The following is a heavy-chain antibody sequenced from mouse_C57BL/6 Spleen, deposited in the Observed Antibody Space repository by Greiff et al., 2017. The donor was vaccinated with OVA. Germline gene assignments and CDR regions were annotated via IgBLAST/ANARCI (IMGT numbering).Heavy chain of an antibody. Sequence: QVQLQQPGAELVRPGTSVTLSCKASGYTFTSYWMHWVKQTPGQGLEWIGVIDPSDSYTNYNQKFKGKAILTVDTSSSTAYMQLSSLTAEDSAVYYSGRGGVWDVGAMDYWGQGTSVTVSS. CDR1: GYTFTSYW. CDR3: GRGGVWDVGAMDY. J-gene: IGHJ4*01. D-gene: IGHD4-1*01. V-gene: IGHV1-59*01. CDR2: IDPSDSYT.